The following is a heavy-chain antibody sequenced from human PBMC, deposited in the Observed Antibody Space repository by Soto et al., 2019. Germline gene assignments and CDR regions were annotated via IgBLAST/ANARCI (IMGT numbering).Heavy chain of an antibody. J-gene: IGHJ4*02. V-gene: IGHV1-69*06. CDR2: IIPVFGTP. Sequence: SVKVSCKASGGIFSNFVITWVRQAPGHGLEWMGQIIPVFGTPNYAQMFQGRVALTWDTSTSTVYMELSGLRSDDTAVYYCARAPYSSSSFFFDYWGQGTPVTVSS. CDR3: ARAPYSSSSFFFDY. D-gene: IGHD6-6*01. CDR1: GGIFSNFV.